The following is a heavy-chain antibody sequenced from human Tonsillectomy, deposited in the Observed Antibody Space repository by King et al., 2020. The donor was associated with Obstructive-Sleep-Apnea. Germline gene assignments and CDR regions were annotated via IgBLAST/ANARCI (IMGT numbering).Heavy chain of an antibody. V-gene: IGHV3-21*01. D-gene: IGHD2-15*01. J-gene: IGHJ4*02. CDR3: TGGSPGFDH. Sequence: QLVQSGGGLVKPGGSLRLSCASSVFTFSTYSMNWVRQAPGKGLAKVSSMTSSSSYLYYAESVKGRFNGSRDNAKNSLYLQMIGLRAEDTAVYYCTGGSPGFDHWGQGTLVTVSS. CDR2: MTSSSSYL. CDR1: VFTFSTYS.